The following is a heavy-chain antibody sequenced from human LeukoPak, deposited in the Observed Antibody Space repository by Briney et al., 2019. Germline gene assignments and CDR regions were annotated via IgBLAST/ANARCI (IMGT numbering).Heavy chain of an antibody. V-gene: IGHV3-23*01. CDR1: GFTFSRYA. J-gene: IGHJ4*02. CDR3: AKFDCSSTSCYEDFDY. CDR2: ISGSGGST. Sequence: GGSLRLSCAASGFTFSRYAMSWVRQAPGKGLEWVSAISGSGGSTYYADSVKGRFTISRDNSKNTLYLQMNSLRAEDTAVYYCAKFDCSSTSCYEDFDYWGQGTLVTVSS. D-gene: IGHD2-2*01.